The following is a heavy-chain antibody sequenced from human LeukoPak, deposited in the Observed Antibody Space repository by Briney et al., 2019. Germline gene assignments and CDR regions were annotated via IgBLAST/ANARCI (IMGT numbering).Heavy chain of an antibody. V-gene: IGHV1-18*04. Sequence: GASVKVSCKASGYTFTGYYMHWVRQAPGQGLQWMGWISPYNGNTNYAQRLQDRVTMTTATSTSTAYMELRSLISDDTAVYYCARSNVDTSLTQIDYWGQGTLVTVSS. D-gene: IGHD5-18*01. CDR3: ARSNVDTSLTQIDY. CDR2: ISPYNGNT. J-gene: IGHJ4*02. CDR1: GYTFTGYY.